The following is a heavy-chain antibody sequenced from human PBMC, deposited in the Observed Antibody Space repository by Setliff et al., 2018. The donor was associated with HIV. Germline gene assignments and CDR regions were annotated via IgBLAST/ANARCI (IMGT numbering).Heavy chain of an antibody. CDR1: GGSISSYY. V-gene: IGHV4-4*07. J-gene: IGHJ4*02. D-gene: IGHD6-6*01. CDR2: IYISGST. Sequence: SETLSLTCLVSGGSISSYYWSGIRQSAGKGLEWIGRIYISGSTKYNPSIKSRVTMSVDTSKNQFSLRLSSVTAADTAMYYCAMQGSSYFEYWGRGILVTVSS. CDR3: AMQGSSYFEY.